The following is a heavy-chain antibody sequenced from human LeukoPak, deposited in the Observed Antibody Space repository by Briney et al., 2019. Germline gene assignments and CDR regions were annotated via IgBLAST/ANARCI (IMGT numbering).Heavy chain of an antibody. V-gene: IGHV3-23*01. J-gene: IGHJ4*02. CDR2: TSSSDDGT. D-gene: IGHD2-21*01. CDR1: GFPLSSYA. Sequence: GGSLRLSCAASGFPLSSYAMSWVRQVPGKGLEWVSATSSSDDGTYHVDSVRGRFTIYRDNFRNTLYLQMNRLRVEDAALYYCARAPVTSCRGAFCYPFDLWGQGVLVTVSS. CDR3: ARAPVTSCRGAFCYPFDL.